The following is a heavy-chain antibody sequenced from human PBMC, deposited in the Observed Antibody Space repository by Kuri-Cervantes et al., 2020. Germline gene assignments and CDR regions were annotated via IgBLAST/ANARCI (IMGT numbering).Heavy chain of an antibody. CDR2: ISGSGGST. CDR3: SKGGGGPQQFNY. D-gene: IGHD2-15*01. J-gene: IGHJ4*02. Sequence: GGSLRLSCAASGFTFSSYAMSWVRQAPGKGLEWVSAISGSGGSTYYADSVKGRFTISRDNSKSTLYVQMNSLRAEDTAIYYCSKGGGGPQQFNYWGQGTLVTVSS. V-gene: IGHV3-23*01. CDR1: GFTFSSYA.